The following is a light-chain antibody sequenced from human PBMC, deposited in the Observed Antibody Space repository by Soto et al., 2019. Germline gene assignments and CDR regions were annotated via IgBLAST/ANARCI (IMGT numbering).Light chain of an antibody. CDR3: SSFASSNTWV. Sequence: QSALTQPPSASGSPGQSVTISCTGTSSDVGAYNYVSWYQQHAGKAPKLVIYEVTKRPSGVPDRFSGSKFANTASLTVSGLPAEDEADYYCSSFASSNTWVFGGGTKLTVL. J-gene: IGLJ3*02. CDR1: SSDVGAYNY. V-gene: IGLV2-8*01. CDR2: EVT.